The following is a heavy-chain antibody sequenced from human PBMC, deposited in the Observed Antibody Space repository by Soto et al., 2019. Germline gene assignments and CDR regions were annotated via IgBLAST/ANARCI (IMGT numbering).Heavy chain of an antibody. V-gene: IGHV3-30*18. J-gene: IGHJ5*02. Sequence: GSLRLSCAASGFTFSDYAMHWVRQAPGKGLEWVAVVSHDGTNKNYADSVKGRFTISRDNSKNTLYLQMNSLRAEDTAVYYCAKVDTLTHVLRYFDWLLSPRGQGTLVTVSS. D-gene: IGHD3-9*01. CDR3: AKVDTLTHVLRYFDWLLSP. CDR2: VSHDGTNK. CDR1: GFTFSDYA.